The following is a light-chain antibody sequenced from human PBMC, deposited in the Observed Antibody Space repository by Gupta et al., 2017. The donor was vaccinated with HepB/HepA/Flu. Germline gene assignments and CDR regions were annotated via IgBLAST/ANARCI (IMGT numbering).Light chain of an antibody. CDR3: MQALQTPST. Sequence: DIVMTQSPLCLPVTPGEPASISCRSSQSLLHSNGYNYLDWYLQKPGQSPQLLIYLGSNRASGVPDRFSGSGSGTDFTLKISRVEAEDVGVYYCMQALQTPSTFGVGTKVEIK. CDR1: QSLLHSNGYNY. J-gene: IGKJ4*01. V-gene: IGKV2-28*01. CDR2: LGS.